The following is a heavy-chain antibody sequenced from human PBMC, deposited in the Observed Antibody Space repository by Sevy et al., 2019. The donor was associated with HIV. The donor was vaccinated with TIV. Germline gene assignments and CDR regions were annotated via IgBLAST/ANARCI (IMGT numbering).Heavy chain of an antibody. CDR3: AKILGYCSGGSCSTSTHSGDY. CDR1: GGSISSSSYY. V-gene: IGHV4-39*01. D-gene: IGHD2-15*01. Sequence: SETLSLTCTVSGGSISSSSYYWGWIRQPPGKGLEWIGSIYYSGSTYYNPSLKSRVTISVDTSKNQFSLKLSSVTASDTAVYYCAKILGYCSGGSCSTSTHSGDYWGQGTLVTVSS. J-gene: IGHJ4*02. CDR2: IYYSGST.